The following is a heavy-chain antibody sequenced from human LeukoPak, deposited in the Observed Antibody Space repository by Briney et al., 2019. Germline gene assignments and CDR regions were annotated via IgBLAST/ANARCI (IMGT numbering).Heavy chain of an antibody. Sequence: GGSLRLSCVASGLSVRSNHMTWVRQAPGKGLEWVSVIYSGGNTYYADSVKDRFNMSRDNSKNTVYLQMNSLTAEDTAVYFCARASPTDFYGMDVWGQGTTVTVSS. D-gene: IGHD4-11*01. CDR2: IYSGGNT. V-gene: IGHV3-66*01. J-gene: IGHJ6*02. CDR3: ARASPTDFYGMDV. CDR1: GLSVRSNH.